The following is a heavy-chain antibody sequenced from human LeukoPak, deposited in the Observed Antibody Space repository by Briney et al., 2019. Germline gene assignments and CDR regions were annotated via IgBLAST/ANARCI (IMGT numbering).Heavy chain of an antibody. V-gene: IGHV4-61*02. CDR3: ARGGTYRGGADY. Sequence: SETLSLTCTVSGDSISSGDYYWSWIRQPAGKGLEWIGRISSSGSTNYNPSLKSRVTISVDTSKNQFSLKLSSVTAADTAVYYCARGGTYRGGADYWGQGTLVTVSS. J-gene: IGHJ4*02. CDR2: ISSSGST. D-gene: IGHD4-11*01. CDR1: GDSISSGDYY.